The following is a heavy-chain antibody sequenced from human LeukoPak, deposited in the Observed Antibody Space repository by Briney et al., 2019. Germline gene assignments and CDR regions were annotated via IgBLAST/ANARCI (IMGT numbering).Heavy chain of an antibody. CDR3: ARQGIAVAGTLNYFDY. CDR1: GYSFTSYW. V-gene: IGHV5-51*01. CDR2: IYPGDSDT. J-gene: IGHJ4*02. D-gene: IGHD6-19*01. Sequence: RESLKISCKGSGYSFTSYWIGWVRQMPGKGLEWMGIIYPGDSDTRYSPSFQGQVTISADKSISTAYLQWSSLKASDTAMYYCARQGIAVAGTLNYFDYWGQGTLVTVSS.